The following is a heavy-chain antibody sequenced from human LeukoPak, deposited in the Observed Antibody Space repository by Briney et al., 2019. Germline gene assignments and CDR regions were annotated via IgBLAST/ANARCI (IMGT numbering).Heavy chain of an antibody. CDR3: VVLEGNFDY. J-gene: IGHJ4*02. CDR1: GFTFSSYW. D-gene: IGHD1-1*01. CDR2: IKQDGSEK. V-gene: IGHV3-7*03. Sequence: GGSLRLSCAASGFTFSSYWMSWVRQAPGKGLEWVANIKQDGSEKYYVDSVKGRFTISRDNSKNTLYLQMNSLRAEDTAVYYCVVLEGNFDYWGQGTLVTVSS.